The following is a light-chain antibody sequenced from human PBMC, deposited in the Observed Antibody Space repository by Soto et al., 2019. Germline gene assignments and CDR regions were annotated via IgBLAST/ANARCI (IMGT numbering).Light chain of an antibody. CDR2: TAS. V-gene: IGKV3-20*01. J-gene: IGKJ1*01. CDR1: ESVASNY. Sequence: VLTQAHSTPALSPGGSAALSRRASESVASNYLAWYQQKRGQAPRLLIYTASSRATGIPDRFSGGGSGADFTLTISRLEPEDSAVYYCQQYGSSPWTLAQGTKVAIK. CDR3: QQYGSSPWT.